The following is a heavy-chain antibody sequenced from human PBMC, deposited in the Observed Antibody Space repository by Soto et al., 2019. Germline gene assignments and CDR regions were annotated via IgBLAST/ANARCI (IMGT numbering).Heavy chain of an antibody. CDR3: AKDNAPYYYDSSGGFDY. J-gene: IGHJ4*02. Sequence: PGGSLRLSCAASGFTFDDYTMHWVRQAPGKGLEWVSLISWDGGSTYYADSVKGRFTISRDNSKNSLYLQMNNMRTEDTALFYCAKDNAPYYYDSSGGFDYWGQGTLVTVSS. CDR2: ISWDGGST. D-gene: IGHD3-22*01. CDR1: GFTFDDYT. V-gene: IGHV3-43*01.